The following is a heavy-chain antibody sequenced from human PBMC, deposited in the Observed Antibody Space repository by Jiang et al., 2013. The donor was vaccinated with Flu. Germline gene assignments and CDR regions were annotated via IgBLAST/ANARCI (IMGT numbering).Heavy chain of an antibody. CDR3: ARSYSYGSGGLDY. CDR1: GFMFSNHH. D-gene: IGHD3-10*01. Sequence: GLVKPGGSLRLSCAASGFMFSNHHMNWVRQAPGKGLEWVSSINEKGNYIYYGDSVKGRFTVSRDNVKNSLFLQMNSLRVEDTAVYFCARSYSYGSGGLDYWGQGTLVAVSS. J-gene: IGHJ4*02. CDR2: INEKGNYI. V-gene: IGHV3-21*01.